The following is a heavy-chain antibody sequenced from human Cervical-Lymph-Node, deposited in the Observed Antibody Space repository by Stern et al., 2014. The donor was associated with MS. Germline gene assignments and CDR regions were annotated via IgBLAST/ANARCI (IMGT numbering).Heavy chain of an antibody. CDR2: ISVYNGNI. V-gene: IGHV1-18*01. J-gene: IGHJ4*02. D-gene: IGHD1-26*01. CDR1: GFNFSNCG. CDR3: TRDRGIMGTTTGDY. Sequence: QVQLVESGAEVKKPGASVKVSCKASGFNFSNCGLSWVRQAPGQGLEWMGWISVYNGNIDFAQKFQGRLTMTTDTSTSTVYMELRSLRSDDTAVYYCTRDRGIMGTTTGDYWGQGTLVSVSS.